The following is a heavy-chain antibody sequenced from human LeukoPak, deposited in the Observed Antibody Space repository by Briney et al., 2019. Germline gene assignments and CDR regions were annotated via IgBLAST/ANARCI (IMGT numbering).Heavy chain of an antibody. CDR2: IYYSGST. V-gene: IGHV4-39*07. CDR3: ARVTGYIVEDYFDY. Sequence: SETLSLTCTVSGGSISSSSYYWGWIRQPPGKGLEWIANIYYSGSTYYNPSLKSRVTISVDTSKNQFSLRLSSVTAADTAVYYCARVTGYIVEDYFDYWGQGTLVTVSS. J-gene: IGHJ4*02. D-gene: IGHD3-22*01. CDR1: GGSISSSSYY.